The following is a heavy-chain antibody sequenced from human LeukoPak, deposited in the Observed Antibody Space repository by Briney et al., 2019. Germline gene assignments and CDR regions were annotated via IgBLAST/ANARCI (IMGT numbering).Heavy chain of an antibody. V-gene: IGHV4-39*01. J-gene: IGHJ4*02. CDR1: GGSISSSSYY. CDR3: AANSADYNTLGSSYKV. D-gene: IGHD3-10*01. Sequence: SETLSLTCTVSGGSISSSSYYWGWIRQPPGKGLEWIGSIYYSGSTYYNPSLKSRVTISVDTSKNQFSLKLNSVTAADTAVFYCAANSADYNTLGSSYKVWGQGTLVTVSS. CDR2: IYYSGST.